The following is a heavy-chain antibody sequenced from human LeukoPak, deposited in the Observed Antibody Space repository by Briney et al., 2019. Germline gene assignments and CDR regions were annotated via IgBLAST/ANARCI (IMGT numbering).Heavy chain of an antibody. CDR3: ARRNDFDI. Sequence: SETLSLTCTVSGGSISGDHWNWIRQPPGKGLEWIGNIYYSGNTNYNPSLKSRVTISVDTSKNQFSLKLSSVAAADTAVYYCARRNDFDIWGQGTMVTVSS. CDR1: GGSISGDH. V-gene: IGHV4-59*08. J-gene: IGHJ3*02. CDR2: IYYSGNT.